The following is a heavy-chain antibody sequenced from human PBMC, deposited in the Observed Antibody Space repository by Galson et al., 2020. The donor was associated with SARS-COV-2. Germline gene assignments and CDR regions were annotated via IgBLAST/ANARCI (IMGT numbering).Heavy chain of an antibody. D-gene: IGHD5-18*01. CDR2: ISGYNDYT. J-gene: IGHJ4*02. V-gene: IGHV1-18*01. Sequence: ASVKVSCKASGYMFTGYGISWVRQAPGQGLEWMGWISGYNDYTNFAQKFQGRVTMTTDTSASTAYMELRSLRSDDTAVYFCARSPRAYSYGSCKFDLWGQGTLVTVSS. CDR1: GYMFTGYG. CDR3: ARSPRAYSYGSCKFDL.